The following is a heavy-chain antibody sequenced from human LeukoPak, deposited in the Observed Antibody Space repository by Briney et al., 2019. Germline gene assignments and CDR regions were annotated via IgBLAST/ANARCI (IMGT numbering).Heavy chain of an antibody. CDR3: ARDRGYSNYEFDY. CDR2: ISSSSYI. D-gene: IGHD4-11*01. Sequence: GGSLRLSCAASGFTFSSYSMNWVRQAPGKGLEWVSSISSSSYIYYADSVKGRFTISRDNAKNSLYLQMNSLRAEDTAVYYCARDRGYSNYEFDYWGQGTLVTVSS. J-gene: IGHJ4*02. V-gene: IGHV3-21*01. CDR1: GFTFSSYS.